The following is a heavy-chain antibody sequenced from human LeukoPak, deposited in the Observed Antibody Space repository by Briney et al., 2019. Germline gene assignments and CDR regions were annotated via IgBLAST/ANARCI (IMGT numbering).Heavy chain of an antibody. J-gene: IGHJ4*02. D-gene: IGHD5-24*01. CDR1: GGSISSSSYY. CDR3: ASRAPMRDGYNDFDY. V-gene: IGHV4-39*01. CDR2: IYYSGST. Sequence: PEALSLTCTVSGGSISSSSYYWGWIRQPPGKGLEWIGSIYYSGSTYYNPSLKSRVTISVDTSKNQFSLKLSSVTAADTAVYYCASRAPMRDGYNDFDYWGQGTLVTVSS.